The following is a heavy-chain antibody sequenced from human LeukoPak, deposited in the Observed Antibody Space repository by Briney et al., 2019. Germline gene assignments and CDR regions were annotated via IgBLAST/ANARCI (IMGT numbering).Heavy chain of an antibody. J-gene: IGHJ4*02. D-gene: IGHD6-19*01. CDR2: INHSGST. CDR1: GGSFSGYY. CDR3: ARGRGIAVAGKSAHGY. V-gene: IGHV4-34*01. Sequence: SETLSLTCAVYGGSFSGYYWNWIRQPPGKGLEWIGEINHSGSTNYNPSLKSRLTISVDTSKNQFSLKLSSVIAADTAVYYCARGRGIAVAGKSAHGYWGQGTLVTVSS.